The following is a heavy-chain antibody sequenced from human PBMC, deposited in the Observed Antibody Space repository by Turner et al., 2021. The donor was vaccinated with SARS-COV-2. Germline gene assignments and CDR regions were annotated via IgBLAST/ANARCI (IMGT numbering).Heavy chain of an antibody. V-gene: IGHV1-69*01. J-gene: IGHJ4*02. D-gene: IGHD2-15*01. CDR3: AKDTTIVVVVAATLDY. Sequence: QVQLVQSGAEVKKPGSSVKVSCKASGGTFSSYAISWVRQAPGQGLEWMGGIIPIFGTANYAQKFQGRVTITADESTSTAYMELSSLRSEDTAVYYCAKDTTIVVVVAATLDYWGQGTLVTVSS. CDR2: IIPIFGTA. CDR1: GGTFSSYA.